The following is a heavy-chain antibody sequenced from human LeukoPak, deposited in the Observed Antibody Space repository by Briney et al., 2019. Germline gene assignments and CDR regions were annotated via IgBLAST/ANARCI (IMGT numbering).Heavy chain of an antibody. J-gene: IGHJ4*02. CDR3: ASRLYCSNTRCRNFPFAY. CDR2: LIPNFGTA. CDR1: GGTFSSYA. D-gene: IGHD2-2*01. V-gene: IGHV1-69*06. Sequence: SVKVSCKSSGGTFSSYAINWVRQAPGQGREWMGGLIPNFGTATSEQKFQDKVTITADKSTSTAYTELNSLRSEDTAIYYCASRLYCSNTRCRNFPFAYWGQGTLVTVSS.